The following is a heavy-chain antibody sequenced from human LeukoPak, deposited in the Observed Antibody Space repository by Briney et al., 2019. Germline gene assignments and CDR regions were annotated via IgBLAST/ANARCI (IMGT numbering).Heavy chain of an antibody. Sequence: SETLSLTCTVSGDSISTSSYYWGWIRQPPGKGLEWIGTIYIGGNTYYNPSLKSRVTISVDTSKNQFSLKLSSVTAADTAVYYCASGWVFEYSSSSGFDYWGQGTLVTVSS. V-gene: IGHV4-39*07. CDR2: IYIGGNT. D-gene: IGHD6-6*01. J-gene: IGHJ4*02. CDR1: GDSISTSSYY. CDR3: ASGWVFEYSSSSGFDY.